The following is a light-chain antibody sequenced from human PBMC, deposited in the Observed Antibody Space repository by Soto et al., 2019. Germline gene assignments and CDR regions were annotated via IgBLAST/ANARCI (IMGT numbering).Light chain of an antibody. V-gene: IGKV3-20*01. Sequence: EIILTQSVDTLSLSPGERATLSCRASQSVDSRYLAWYQQKPGQAPRLLIYGASTRATGIPDRFSGSGSGRDFTLTISRLEPEDFAVYFCQQYGRAFGQGTKVDIK. J-gene: IGKJ1*01. CDR1: QSVDSRY. CDR2: GAS. CDR3: QQYGRA.